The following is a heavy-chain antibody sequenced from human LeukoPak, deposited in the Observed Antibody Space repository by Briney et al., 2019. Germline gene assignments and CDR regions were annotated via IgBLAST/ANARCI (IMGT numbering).Heavy chain of an antibody. CDR2: IWNDGSNK. J-gene: IGHJ5*02. CDR3: AKDAQRGFDYSNSLEH. D-gene: IGHD4-11*01. V-gene: IGHV3-33*06. Sequence: GRSLRLSCATSGFTFSHYGMHWVRQAPGTGQEWVAVIWNDGSNKYYGDSVKGRFTISRDNSKNTLYLQMNSLTVEDTAVYYCAKDAQRGFDYSNSLEHWGQGTLVTVSS. CDR1: GFTFSHYG.